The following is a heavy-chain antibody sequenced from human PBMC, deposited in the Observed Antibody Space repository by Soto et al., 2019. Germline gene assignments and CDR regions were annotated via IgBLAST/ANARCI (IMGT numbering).Heavy chain of an antibody. Sequence: GGSLRLSCAASGFTFSSYSMNWVRQAPGKGLEWVSSISSSSSYIYYADSVKGRFTISRDNAKNSLYLQMNSLRAEDTAVYYCAREAPLNWFDPWGQGTLVTVYS. CDR3: AREAPLNWFDP. J-gene: IGHJ5*02. V-gene: IGHV3-21*01. CDR2: ISSSSSYI. CDR1: GFTFSSYS.